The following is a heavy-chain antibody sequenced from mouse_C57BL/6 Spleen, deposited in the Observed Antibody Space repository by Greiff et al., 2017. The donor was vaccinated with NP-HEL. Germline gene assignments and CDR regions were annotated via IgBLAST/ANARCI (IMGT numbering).Heavy chain of an antibody. J-gene: IGHJ1*03. CDR1: GYSITSGYD. CDR2: ISYSGST. CDR3: ARDPGFYWYFDV. V-gene: IGHV3-1*01. Sequence: EVHLVESGPGMVKPSQSLSLTCTVTGYSITSGYDWHWIRHFPGNKLEWMGYISYSGSTNYNPSLKSRISITHDTSKNHFFLKLNSVTTEDTATYYCARDPGFYWYFDVWGTGTTVTVSS.